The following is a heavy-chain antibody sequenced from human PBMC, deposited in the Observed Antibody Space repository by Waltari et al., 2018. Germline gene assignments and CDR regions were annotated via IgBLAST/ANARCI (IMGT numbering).Heavy chain of an antibody. CDR3: VRTGGY. J-gene: IGHJ4*02. V-gene: IGHV2-5*01. CDR1: GFSFTTRPLA. Sequence: QITLKESGPTLVRPTQTITLTCTFSGFSFTTRPLAVGWIRQPPGKGLEWLALVFWNGDEHYTPSLRSRLTITKDASKNQVVLTVTNLDPMDTATYYCVRTGGYWGQGIPVTVSS. D-gene: IGHD3-10*01. CDR2: VFWNGDE.